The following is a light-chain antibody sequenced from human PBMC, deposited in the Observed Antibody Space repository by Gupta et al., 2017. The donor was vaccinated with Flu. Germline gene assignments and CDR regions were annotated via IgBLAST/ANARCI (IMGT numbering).Light chain of an antibody. Sequence: ITSSCTGSSSDVGGYNYVWWYQQDPGKSPKLLIFEVSNRPSGVAARFSGSKSGTTASLTITGLHTEEEADYYCSSYTSGTKTRVFGTGTKVTVL. CDR1: SSDVGGYNY. CDR3: SSYTSGTKTRV. V-gene: IGLV2-14*01. CDR2: EVS. J-gene: IGLJ1*01.